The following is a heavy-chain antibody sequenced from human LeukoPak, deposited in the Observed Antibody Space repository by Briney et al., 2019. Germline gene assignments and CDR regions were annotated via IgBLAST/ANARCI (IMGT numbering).Heavy chain of an antibody. Sequence: SETLSLTCTVSGGSISNYWSWIRQPPGKGLEWIGYIYYSGSTNYNPSLKSRVTISVDTSKNQFSLKLSSVTAADTAVYYCARDSGGYYGMDVWGQGTTVTVSS. CDR2: IYYSGST. CDR3: ARDSGGYYGMDV. D-gene: IGHD3-10*01. V-gene: IGHV4-59*01. CDR1: GGSISNY. J-gene: IGHJ6*02.